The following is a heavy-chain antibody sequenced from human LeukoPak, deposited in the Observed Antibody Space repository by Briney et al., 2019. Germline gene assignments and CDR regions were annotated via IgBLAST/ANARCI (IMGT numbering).Heavy chain of an antibody. Sequence: GGSLRLSCAASGFTFSSYWMSWVRQAPGKGLEWVANIKQDGSEKYYVDSVKGRFTISRDNAKNSLYLQMNSLRAEDTAVYYCARGWYDILTGWCYFDYWGQGTLVTVSS. CDR3: ARGWYDILTGWCYFDY. V-gene: IGHV3-7*01. J-gene: IGHJ4*02. CDR2: IKQDGSEK. CDR1: GFTFSSYW. D-gene: IGHD3-9*01.